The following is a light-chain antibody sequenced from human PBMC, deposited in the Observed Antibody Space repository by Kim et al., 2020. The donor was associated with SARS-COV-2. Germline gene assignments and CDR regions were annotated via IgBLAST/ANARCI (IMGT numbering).Light chain of an antibody. Sequence: GKTVIISCTRSSGSIVSDFVQWFQQRPGSSPTTVIYEEHKRPSGVPDRFSGSVDSSSNSASLTISGLRTDDEADYYCQSYDDNIWVFGGGTKLTVL. CDR2: EEH. CDR3: QSYDDNIWV. CDR1: SGSIVSDF. J-gene: IGLJ3*02. V-gene: IGLV6-57*01.